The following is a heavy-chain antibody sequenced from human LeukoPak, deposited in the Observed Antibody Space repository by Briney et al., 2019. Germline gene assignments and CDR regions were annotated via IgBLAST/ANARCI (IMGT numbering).Heavy chain of an antibody. J-gene: IGHJ4*02. Sequence: GESLKISCKAAGNIFAIYWIGWVRQMPGKGLEWMGIIYPSDSDTRYSPSFQGQVTFSVDQSTNTAFLQWSTLRASDSAIYYCARQKYCSGASCFVVTDPFEYWGQGTHVIVSA. CDR2: IYPSDSDT. CDR3: ARQKYCSGASCFVVTDPFEY. D-gene: IGHD2-15*01. CDR1: GNIFAIYW. V-gene: IGHV5-51*01.